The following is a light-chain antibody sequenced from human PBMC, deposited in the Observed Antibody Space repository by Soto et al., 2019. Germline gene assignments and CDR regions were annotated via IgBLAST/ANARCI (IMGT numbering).Light chain of an antibody. CDR2: EVS. CDR3: SSYTDSSNYV. CDR1: SSDVGGYNY. Sequence: QSALAQPASVSGSPGQSITISCTGTSSDVGGYNYVSWYQQHPGKAPKLMIYEVSNRPSGVSNRFSGSKSGNTASLTISGLQAEDEDDYYCSSYTDSSNYVFGTGTKV. J-gene: IGLJ1*01. V-gene: IGLV2-14*01.